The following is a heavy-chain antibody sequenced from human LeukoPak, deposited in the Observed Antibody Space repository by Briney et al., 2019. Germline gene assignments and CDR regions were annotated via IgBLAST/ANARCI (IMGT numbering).Heavy chain of an antibody. D-gene: IGHD6-13*01. Sequence: ASVKVSCKASGYTFTSYYMHWVRQAPGQGLEWMGIIKPSDGSTSYAQNFQGRVTMTRDTSTSTVYMELSSLRSEDTAVYYCARGAAGFYYFDYWGQGTLVTVSS. CDR3: ARGAAGFYYFDY. CDR1: GYTFTSYY. J-gene: IGHJ4*02. CDR2: IKPSDGST. V-gene: IGHV1-46*01.